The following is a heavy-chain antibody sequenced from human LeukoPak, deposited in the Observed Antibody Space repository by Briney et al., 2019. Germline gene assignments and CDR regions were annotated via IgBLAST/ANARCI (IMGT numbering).Heavy chain of an antibody. V-gene: IGHV1-46*01. CDR3: ARVIRYYYDSIGYPDAFDI. CDR2: INPSGGST. Sequence: ASVKVSCKASGYTFTSYYMHWVRQAPGQGLEWMGIINPSGGSTSYAQKFQGRVTMTRDMSTSTVYMELSSLRSEDTAVYYCARVIRYYYDSIGYPDAFDIWGQGTMVTVSS. CDR1: GYTFTSYY. D-gene: IGHD3-22*01. J-gene: IGHJ3*02.